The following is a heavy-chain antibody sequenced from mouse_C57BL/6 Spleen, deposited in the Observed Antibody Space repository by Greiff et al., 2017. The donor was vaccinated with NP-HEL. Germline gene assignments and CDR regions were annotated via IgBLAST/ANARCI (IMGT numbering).Heavy chain of an antibody. V-gene: IGHV2-9-1*01. CDR2: IWTGGGT. J-gene: IGHJ1*03. CDR1: GFSLTSYA. CDR3: ARNYGSSLYWYFDV. Sequence: VKLQESGPGLVAPSQSLSITCTVSGFSLTSYAISWVRQPPGKGLEWLGVIWTGGGTNYNSALKSRLSISKDNSKSQVFLKMNSLQTDDTARYYCARNYGSSLYWYFDVWGTRTTVTVSS. D-gene: IGHD1-1*01.